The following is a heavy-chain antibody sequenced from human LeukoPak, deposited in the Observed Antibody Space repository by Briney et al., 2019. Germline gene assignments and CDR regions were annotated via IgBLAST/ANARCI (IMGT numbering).Heavy chain of an antibody. CDR3: ARDLGRIQLWRNAFDI. Sequence: PSETLSLTCTVSGYSISSGYYWGWIRQPPGKGLEWIGSIYHSGSTYYNPSLKSRVTISVDTSKNQFSLKLSSVTAADTAVYYCARDLGRIQLWRNAFDIWGQGTMVTVSS. J-gene: IGHJ3*02. CDR2: IYHSGST. V-gene: IGHV4-38-2*02. CDR1: GYSISSGYY. D-gene: IGHD5-18*01.